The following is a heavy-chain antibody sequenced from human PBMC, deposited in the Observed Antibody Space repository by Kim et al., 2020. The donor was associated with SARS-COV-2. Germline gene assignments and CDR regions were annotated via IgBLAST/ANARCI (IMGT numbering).Heavy chain of an antibody. J-gene: IGHJ4*02. D-gene: IGHD1-26*01. Sequence: YTDSVKARLTISRDNSKNTLYLQMNSLRAEDTAVYYCARPHSGSYWYYFDYWGQGTLVTVSS. V-gene: IGHV3-30*10. CDR3: ARPHSGSYWYYFDY.